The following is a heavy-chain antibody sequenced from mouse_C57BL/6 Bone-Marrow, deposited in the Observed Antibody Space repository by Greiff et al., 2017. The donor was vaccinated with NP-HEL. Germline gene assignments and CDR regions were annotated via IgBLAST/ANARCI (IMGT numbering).Heavy chain of an antibody. D-gene: IGHD4-1*01. Sequence: VQLKESGGGLVKPGGSLKLSCAASGFTFSSYAMSWVRQTPEKRLEWVATISDGGSYTYYPDNVKGRFTISRDNAKNNLYLQMSHLKSEDTAMYYCARDLGPYAMDYWGQGTSVTVSS. J-gene: IGHJ4*01. CDR3: ARDLGPYAMDY. V-gene: IGHV5-4*01. CDR1: GFTFSSYA. CDR2: ISDGGSYT.